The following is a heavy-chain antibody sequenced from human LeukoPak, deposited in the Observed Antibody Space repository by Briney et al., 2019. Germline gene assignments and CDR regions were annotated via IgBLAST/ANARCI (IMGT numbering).Heavy chain of an antibody. CDR1: GFTFSNAW. Sequence: GGSLRLSCAASGFTFSNAWMSWVRQAPGKGLEWVGRIKSKTDGGTTDYAAPVKGRFTISTDDSKNTLYLQMNSMKTEDTAVYYCNTETPEYYYDSSGYQLTPFDYWGQGTLVTVSS. CDR3: NTETPEYYYDSSGYQLTPFDY. V-gene: IGHV3-15*01. J-gene: IGHJ4*02. D-gene: IGHD3-22*01. CDR2: IKSKTDGGTT.